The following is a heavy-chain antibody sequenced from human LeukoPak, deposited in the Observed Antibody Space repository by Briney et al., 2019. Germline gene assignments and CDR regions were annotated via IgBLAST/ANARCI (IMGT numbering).Heavy chain of an antibody. D-gene: IGHD3-22*01. Sequence: ASVKVSCKASGYTFTGYYMHWVRQAPGQGLEWMGWINPNSGGTNYAQKFQGRVTMTRDTSISTAYMELSRLRSDDTAVYYCARDHYDSSGHYYVLSYWGQGTLVTVSS. CDR1: GYTFTGYY. J-gene: IGHJ4*02. CDR2: INPNSGGT. CDR3: ARDHYDSSGHYYVLSY. V-gene: IGHV1-2*02.